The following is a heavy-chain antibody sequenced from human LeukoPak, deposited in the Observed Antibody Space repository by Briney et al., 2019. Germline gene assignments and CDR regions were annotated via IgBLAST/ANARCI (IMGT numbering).Heavy chain of an antibody. Sequence: SETLSLTCTVYGGSFSGYWSWIRQPPGKGLEWIGEINHGGSTNYNPSLKGRVTISLDTSKSQFSLNLSSVTAADTAVYYCARGSFYYDNRGPGDFWGQGTLVNVSS. J-gene: IGHJ4*02. CDR1: GGSFSGY. CDR2: INHGGST. CDR3: ARGSFYYDNRGPGDF. D-gene: IGHD3-22*01. V-gene: IGHV4-34*01.